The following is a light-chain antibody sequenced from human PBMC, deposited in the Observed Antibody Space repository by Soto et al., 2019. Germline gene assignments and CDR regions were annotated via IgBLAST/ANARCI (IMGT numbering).Light chain of an antibody. J-gene: IGKJ1*01. CDR3: QQANSFPRT. Sequence: DIQMTQSPSSVSASVGDRVTITCRASQGVSSWLAWYQHKPGKVPKLLIYAASRLQSGVPSRFSGSGSGTDFTLTIRSLQPEDLATYYCQQANSFPRTLGQGTKVEIK. CDR2: AAS. V-gene: IGKV1-12*01. CDR1: QGVSSW.